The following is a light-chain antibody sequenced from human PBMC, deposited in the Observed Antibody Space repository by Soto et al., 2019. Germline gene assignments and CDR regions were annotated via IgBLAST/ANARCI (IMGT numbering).Light chain of an antibody. CDR2: KNN. V-gene: IGLV1-40*01. CDR3: QSYDNILSGPL. CDR1: GSNVGASYD. Sequence: QSVLTQPPSVSGAPGQTITMSCTGSGSNVGASYDVHWYHVLPGAGPRLLIYKNNNRPSGVPDRFSGSKYVTSASLAITGLRAEDEADYYCQSYDNILSGPLFGGGTKLPVL. J-gene: IGLJ3*02.